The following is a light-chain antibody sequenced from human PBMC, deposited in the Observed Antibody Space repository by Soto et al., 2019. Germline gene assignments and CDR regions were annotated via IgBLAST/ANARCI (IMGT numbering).Light chain of an antibody. Sequence: DIQMTQGPTTLSASVGDRVTIPCRDSQSISKWLAWYQQKPGQAPKFLMYDASTLEGRVPSRFSSNGSQTEFTLTISSLQPEDFATFNCKQYSTFPGTFGQGTRWRS. J-gene: IGKJ1*01. CDR3: KQYSTFPGT. CDR2: DAS. V-gene: IGKV1-5*01. CDR1: QSISKW.